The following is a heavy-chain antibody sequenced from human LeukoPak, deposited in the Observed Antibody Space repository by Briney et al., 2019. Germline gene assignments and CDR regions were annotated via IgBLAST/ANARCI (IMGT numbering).Heavy chain of an antibody. V-gene: IGHV1-8*01. Sequence: ASVKVSCKASGYSLTSFDINWVRQGSGQGLEWMGGMNPKRGNTGYAPAFQGRVTITRDTSIDTAFMELSSLRPDDTAVYYCARGGSSSSYYNNYGMDVWGQGTTITVSS. CDR2: MNPKRGNT. D-gene: IGHD6-13*01. CDR3: ARGGSSSSYYNNYGMDV. J-gene: IGHJ6*02. CDR1: GYSLTSFD.